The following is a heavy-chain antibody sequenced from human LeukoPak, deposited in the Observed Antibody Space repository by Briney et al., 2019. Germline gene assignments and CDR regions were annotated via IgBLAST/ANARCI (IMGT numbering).Heavy chain of an antibody. J-gene: IGHJ6*03. CDR1: GASITNYY. CDR3: ATAPKYYYLDV. CDR2: NHYSGGT. V-gene: IGHV4-59*03. Sequence: PSETLSLICSVSGASITNYYLTWVRRSPGKGLECIGYNHYSGGTNYTPSLKSRVTILIDATKNQFSLRLTSVTAADTAVYYCATAPKYYYLDVWGKGTTVTVSS.